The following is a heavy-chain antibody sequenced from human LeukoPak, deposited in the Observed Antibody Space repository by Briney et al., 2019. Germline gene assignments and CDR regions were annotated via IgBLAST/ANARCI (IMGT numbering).Heavy chain of an antibody. Sequence: SQTLSLTCTVSGDSISSGDYYWSWIRQPAGKGLEWIGRISSSGSTNYNPSLKSRVTISVDTSKNQFSLKLSSVTAADTAVYFCARGPYSYDSSGAFDIWGHGTMVTVSS. CDR3: ARGPYSYDSSGAFDI. CDR1: GDSISSGDYY. J-gene: IGHJ3*02. CDR2: ISSSGST. V-gene: IGHV4-61*02. D-gene: IGHD3-22*01.